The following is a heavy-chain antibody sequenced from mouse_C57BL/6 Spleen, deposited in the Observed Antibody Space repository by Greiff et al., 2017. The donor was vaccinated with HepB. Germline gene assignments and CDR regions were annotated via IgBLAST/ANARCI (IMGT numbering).Heavy chain of an antibody. D-gene: IGHD2-4*01. V-gene: IGHV1-15*01. J-gene: IGHJ4*01. Sequence: QVQLQQSGAELVRPGASVTLSCKASGYTFTDYEMHWVKQTPVHGLEWIGAIDPETGGTAYNQKFKGKAILTADKSSSTAYMELRSLTSEDSAVYYCTRHDYDEDYYAMDYWGQGTSVTVSS. CDR3: TRHDYDEDYYAMDY. CDR2: IDPETGGT. CDR1: GYTFTDYE.